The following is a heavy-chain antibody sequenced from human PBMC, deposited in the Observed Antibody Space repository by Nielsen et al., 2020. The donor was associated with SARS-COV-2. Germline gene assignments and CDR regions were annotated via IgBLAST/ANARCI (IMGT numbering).Heavy chain of an antibody. CDR1: GYTFNTFW. J-gene: IGHJ6*02. V-gene: IGHV5-51*01. CDR3: AREGRDDSGTERRGMDV. D-gene: IGHD3-10*01. Sequence: GSLRLSCKTSGYTFNTFWIGWVRQMPGKGLEWMGIIYPGDSDTRYSPSFQGQVTISADESISTTYLQWRSLKASDTAIYYCAREGRDDSGTERRGMDVWGRGTTVTVS. CDR2: IYPGDSDT.